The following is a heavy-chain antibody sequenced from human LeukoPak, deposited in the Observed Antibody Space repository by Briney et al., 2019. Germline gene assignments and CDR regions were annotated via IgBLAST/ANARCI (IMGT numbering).Heavy chain of an antibody. J-gene: IGHJ4*02. CDR1: GFTFNSYG. CDR2: ISYDGSHK. Sequence: GRSLRLSCAASGFTFNSYGMHWVRQAPGKGLEWVAVISYDGSHKYCADSVKGRFTISRDNSKNTLYLQMNSLRAEDTAVYYCAKLAEYAYSSGWFDYWGQGTLVTVSS. V-gene: IGHV3-30*18. CDR3: AKLAEYAYSSGWFDY. D-gene: IGHD6-19*01.